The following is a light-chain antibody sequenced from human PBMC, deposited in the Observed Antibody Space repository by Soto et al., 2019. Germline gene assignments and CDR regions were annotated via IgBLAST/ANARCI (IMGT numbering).Light chain of an antibody. CDR3: QQGYSNPWT. Sequence: DIQMTQSPSSLSASIGDRVTITCRASQTVNTYLHWYQQKPGKAPKLLIYAASNLQSGVPSRFSGSGSGTNFTLSLNSLQPEDFATYYCQQGYSNPWTFGLGTKVEIK. CDR2: AAS. J-gene: IGKJ1*01. V-gene: IGKV1-39*01. CDR1: QTVNTY.